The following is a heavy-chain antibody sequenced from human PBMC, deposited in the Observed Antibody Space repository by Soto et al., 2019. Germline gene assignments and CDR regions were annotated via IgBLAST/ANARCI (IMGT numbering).Heavy chain of an antibody. CDR3: ARTGYSSGWYKAAFDI. Sequence: SETLSLTCAVYGGSFSGYYWSLIRQPPGKGLEWIGEINHSGSTNYNPSLKSRVTISVDTSKNQFSLKLSSVTAADTAVYFCARTGYSSGWYKAAFDIWGKGIIVTLS. D-gene: IGHD6-19*01. J-gene: IGHJ3*02. V-gene: IGHV4-34*01. CDR2: INHSGST. CDR1: GGSFSGYY.